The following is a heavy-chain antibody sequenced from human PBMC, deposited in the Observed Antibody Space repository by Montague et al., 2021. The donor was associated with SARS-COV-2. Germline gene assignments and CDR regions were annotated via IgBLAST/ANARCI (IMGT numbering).Heavy chain of an antibody. D-gene: IGHD3-3*01. Sequence: SLSLSLAASGFTFSSYAMSWVRQASGKGLEWVSVIYSGGSSTYYADSVKGRFTISRDNSKNTLYLQMNSLRAEDTAVYYCAKDLEEFITIFGVVTKSPLGMDVWGQGTTVTVSS. CDR2: IYSGGSST. CDR3: AKDLEEFITIFGVVTKSPLGMDV. V-gene: IGHV3-23*03. CDR1: GFTFSSYA. J-gene: IGHJ6*02.